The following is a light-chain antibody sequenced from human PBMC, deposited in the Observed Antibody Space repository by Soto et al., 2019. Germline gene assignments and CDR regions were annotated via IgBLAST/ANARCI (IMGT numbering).Light chain of an antibody. CDR1: SSDVGGYNY. CDR3: SSYTSSSTV. CDR2: DVS. Sequence: QSALTQPASVSGSPGQSITISCTGTSSDVGGYNYVSWHQQHPDKAPKLMIYDVSNRPSGVSNRFSGSKSGNTASLTISGLQAEDEADYYCSSYTSSSTVFGGGTKLTVL. V-gene: IGLV2-14*01. J-gene: IGLJ2*01.